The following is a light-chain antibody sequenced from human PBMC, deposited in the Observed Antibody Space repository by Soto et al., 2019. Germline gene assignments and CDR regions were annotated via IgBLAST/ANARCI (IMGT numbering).Light chain of an antibody. CDR2: EAS. V-gene: IGKV1-5*03. J-gene: IGKJ1*01. CDR1: QSISSW. Sequence: DIQMTQSPSTLSASVGDRVTITCRASQSISSWLAWYQQKPGKATNLLIYEASRLESAVPSRFSGSASGTEFTLTINSLQPDDFATYFCQQYSSYPETFGQGTKVDIK. CDR3: QQYSSYPET.